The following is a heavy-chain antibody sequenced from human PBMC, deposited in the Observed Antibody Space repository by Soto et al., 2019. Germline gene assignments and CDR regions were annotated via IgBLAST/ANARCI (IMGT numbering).Heavy chain of an antibody. J-gene: IGHJ4*02. Sequence: SLRLSCAASGFTFSSYGMHWVRQAPGKGLEWVAVIWYDGSNKYYADSVKGRFTISRDNSKNTLYLQMNSLRAEDTAVYYCARAPYSSGPSATDYWGQGTLVTVSS. CDR1: GFTFSSYG. CDR3: ARAPYSSGPSATDY. D-gene: IGHD6-19*01. CDR2: IWYDGSNK. V-gene: IGHV3-33*01.